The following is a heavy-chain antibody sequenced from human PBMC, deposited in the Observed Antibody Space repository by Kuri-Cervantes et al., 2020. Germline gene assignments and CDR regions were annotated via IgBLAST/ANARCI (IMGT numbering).Heavy chain of an antibody. Sequence: SETLSLTCTVSGGSISSGDYYWSWIRQPPGKGLEWIGYIYYSGSTYYNPSLKSRVTISVDTSKNQFSLKLSSVTAADTAVYYCARGNDFWFRRTTNWFDPWGQGTLVTVSS. J-gene: IGHJ5*02. CDR1: GGSISSGDYY. CDR2: IYYSGST. V-gene: IGHV4-30-4*02. CDR3: ARGNDFWFRRTTNWFDP. D-gene: IGHD3-3*01.